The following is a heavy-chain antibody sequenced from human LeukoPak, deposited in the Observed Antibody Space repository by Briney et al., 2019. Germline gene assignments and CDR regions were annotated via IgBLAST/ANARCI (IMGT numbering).Heavy chain of an antibody. Sequence: SETLSLTCTVSGGSISSYYWSWIRQPPGKGLEWIGYIYYSGSTNYNPSLKSRVTISVDTSKNQFSLTLSSVTAADTAVYYCARTYGDYPYYFDYWGQGTLVTVSS. CDR3: ARTYGDYPYYFDY. D-gene: IGHD4-17*01. V-gene: IGHV4-59*01. CDR2: IYYSGST. J-gene: IGHJ4*02. CDR1: GGSISSYY.